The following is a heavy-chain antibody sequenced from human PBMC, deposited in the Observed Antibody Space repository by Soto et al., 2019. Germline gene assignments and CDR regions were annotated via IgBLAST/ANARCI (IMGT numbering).Heavy chain of an antibody. Sequence: QVQLQQWGAGLLKPSETLSLTCAVYGGSFSGYYWSWIRQPPGKGLEWIGEIKHSGSTNYNPALKRRVTISVDKSKNQFSLKLISVTAADTAVYYCSRGGDSSAARRAVDIWGQGTMVTVSS. CDR2: IKHSGST. V-gene: IGHV4-34*01. D-gene: IGHD6-25*01. J-gene: IGHJ3*02. CDR1: GGSFSGYY. CDR3: SRGGDSSAARRAVDI.